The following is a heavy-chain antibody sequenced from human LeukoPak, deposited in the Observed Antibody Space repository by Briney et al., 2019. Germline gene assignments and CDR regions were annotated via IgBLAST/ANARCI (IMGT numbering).Heavy chain of an antibody. J-gene: IGHJ4*02. Sequence: GESLRLSCEASGFPFHRYTIHWVRQAPGKGLEWVSLIRGDGYTHLTDSLKGRFTTSRDNRKNSLYLQMNGLTTDDTALYYCAKEHNTGWPNLDSWGQGTLVTVSS. CDR2: IRGDGYT. V-gene: IGHV3-43*01. D-gene: IGHD2-8*02. CDR3: AKEHNTGWPNLDS. CDR1: GFPFHRYT.